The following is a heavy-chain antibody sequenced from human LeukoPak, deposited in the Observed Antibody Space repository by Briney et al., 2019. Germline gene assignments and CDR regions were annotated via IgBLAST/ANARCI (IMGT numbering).Heavy chain of an antibody. CDR1: GYIFNSYA. J-gene: IGHJ4*02. CDR3: ARGTSGYDFDY. CDR2: INTNTGNP. V-gene: IGHV7-4-1*02. D-gene: IGHD5-12*01. Sequence: ASVKVSCKASGYIFNSYAMNWVRQAPGQGLEWMGWINTNTGNPTYAPGFTGRFVFSLDTSVSTAYLQISSLTAEDTAVYYCARGTSGYDFDYWGQGTLVTVSS.